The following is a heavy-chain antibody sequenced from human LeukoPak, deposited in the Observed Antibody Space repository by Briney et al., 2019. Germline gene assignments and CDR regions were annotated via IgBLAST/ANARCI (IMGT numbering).Heavy chain of an antibody. Sequence: SVKVSCKVSGYTLTELSMHWVRQAPGKGLEWMGGFDPEDGETIYAQKFQGRVTMTRSTSINTAYMELSSLRSEDTAVYYCARAPRSWGFDYWGQGTLVTVSS. CDR1: GYTLTELS. V-gene: IGHV1-24*01. J-gene: IGHJ4*02. CDR3: ARAPRSWGFDY. D-gene: IGHD7-27*01. CDR2: FDPEDGET.